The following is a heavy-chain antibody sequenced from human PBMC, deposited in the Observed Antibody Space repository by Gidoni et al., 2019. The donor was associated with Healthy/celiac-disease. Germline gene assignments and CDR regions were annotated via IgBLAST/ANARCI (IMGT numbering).Heavy chain of an antibody. J-gene: IGHJ3*02. CDR3: ARSDKLGYCSGGSCQEPHDAFDI. CDR1: GFTFRSYS. V-gene: IGHV3-21*01. D-gene: IGHD2-15*01. CDR2: ISSSSSYI. Sequence: EVQLVESGGGLVKPGGSLRLSCAASGFTFRSYSMNWVRQAPGKGLAWVSSISSSSSYIYYADSVKGRFTISRDNAKNSLYLQMNSLRAEDTAVYYCARSDKLGYCSGGSCQEPHDAFDIWGQGTMVTVSS.